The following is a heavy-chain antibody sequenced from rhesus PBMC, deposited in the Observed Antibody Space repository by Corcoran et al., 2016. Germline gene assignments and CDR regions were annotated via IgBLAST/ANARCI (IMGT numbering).Heavy chain of an antibody. D-gene: IGHD6-25*01. Sequence: QVQLQESGPGVVKPSETLSLTCAVSGGSISGGYDWSWSRQPPGKGREWIGNIYGSSGSTNYNPSLKNRVTISKDASKNEFSLKLSSVTAADTAVYYCARDIAAALFDYWGQGVLVTVSS. CDR1: GGSISGGYD. J-gene: IGHJ4*01. CDR3: ARDIAAALFDY. V-gene: IGHV4-76*01. CDR2: IYGSSGST.